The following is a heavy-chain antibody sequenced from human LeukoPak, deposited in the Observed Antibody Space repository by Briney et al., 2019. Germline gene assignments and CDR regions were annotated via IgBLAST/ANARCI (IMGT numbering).Heavy chain of an antibody. J-gene: IGHJ4*02. CDR1: GFTFSSYW. D-gene: IGHD6-19*01. Sequence: PGGSLRLSCAASGFTFSSYWMHWVRQAPGRGLLWVSRIYPGGGSTSYADSVKGRFTISRDNAKNTLYLQMNSLRAEDTAVYYCARQHLSSGWLTLNYWGQGTLVTVSS. CDR3: ARQHLSSGWLTLNY. V-gene: IGHV3-74*01. CDR2: IYPGGGST.